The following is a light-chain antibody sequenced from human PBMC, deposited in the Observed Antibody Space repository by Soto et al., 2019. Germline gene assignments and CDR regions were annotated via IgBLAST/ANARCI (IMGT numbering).Light chain of an antibody. CDR1: SSNIGGNT. CDR3: AAWDDSLNAWV. V-gene: IGLV1-44*01. Sequence: QLVLTQPPSASGTPGQRVTISCSGSSSNIGGNTINWYQQLPGTAPKLLIYSNNQRPSGVPDRFSGSKSVTSASLAISGLQSEDESDYYCAAWDDSLNAWVFGGGTKLTVL. CDR2: SNN. J-gene: IGLJ3*02.